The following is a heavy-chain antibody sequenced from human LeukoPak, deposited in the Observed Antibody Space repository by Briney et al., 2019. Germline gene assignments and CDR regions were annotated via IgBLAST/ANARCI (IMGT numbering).Heavy chain of an antibody. CDR2: ISSSSTYI. J-gene: IGHJ4*02. CDR3: ARDYDSSGQNDY. Sequence: GGSLRLSCAASGFTFSRYSMNWVRQAPGKGLEWVSSISSSSTYIYYADSVKGRFTISRDNAENSLYLQMNSLRAEDTAVYYCARDYDSSGQNDYWDQGTLVTVSS. D-gene: IGHD3-22*01. V-gene: IGHV3-21*01. CDR1: GFTFSRYS.